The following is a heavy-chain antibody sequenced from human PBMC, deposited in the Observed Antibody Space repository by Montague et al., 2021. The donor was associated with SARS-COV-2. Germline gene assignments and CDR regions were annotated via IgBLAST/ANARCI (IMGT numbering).Heavy chain of an antibody. D-gene: IGHD3-9*01. V-gene: IGHV4-39*07. CDR1: GGSIISTTSN. Sequence: SETRSLTCTVSGGSIISTTSNWGWLRQPPGKGLEWIGSIYYSANTYYTPSLKTRVTISVDTSKNQFSLRPRSVTAADTAVYYCARDRVRYCWFDPWGQGTLVTVSS. CDR3: ARDRVRYCWFDP. J-gene: IGHJ5*02. CDR2: IYYSANT.